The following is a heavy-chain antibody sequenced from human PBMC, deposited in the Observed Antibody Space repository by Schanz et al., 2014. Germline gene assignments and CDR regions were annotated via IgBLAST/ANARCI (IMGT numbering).Heavy chain of an antibody. Sequence: QVQWVQSGADVKKPGTAVKVSCKASEYTFTRHYMHWVRQAPGQGLEWMGIIHSTGGTTSHAQKFQGRVTMTRDTSPRTVYMELSSLSSEDTAVYYCASALTTWGGMDVWGQGTTVTVSS. CDR3: ASALTTWGGMDV. V-gene: IGHV1-46*01. D-gene: IGHD4-4*01. CDR1: EYTFTRHY. J-gene: IGHJ6*02. CDR2: IHSTGGTT.